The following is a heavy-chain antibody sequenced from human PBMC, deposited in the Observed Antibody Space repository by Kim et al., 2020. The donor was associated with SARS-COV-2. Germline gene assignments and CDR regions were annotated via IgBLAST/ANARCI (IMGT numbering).Heavy chain of an antibody. J-gene: IGHJ4*02. Sequence: GGSLRLSCAASGFTVSSNYMSWVRQAPGKGLEWVSVIYSGGSTYYADSVKGRFTISRDNSKNTLYLQMNSLRAEDTAVYYCARGLSGSYYGDYWGQGTLVTVSS. D-gene: IGHD3-10*01. V-gene: IGHV3-66*01. CDR2: IYSGGST. CDR3: ARGLSGSYYGDY. CDR1: GFTVSSNY.